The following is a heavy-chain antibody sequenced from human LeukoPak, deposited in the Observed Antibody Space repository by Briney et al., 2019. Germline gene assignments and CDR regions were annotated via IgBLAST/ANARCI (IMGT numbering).Heavy chain of an antibody. CDR2: IYYSGST. J-gene: IGHJ6*03. CDR3: ARGTTGTFYYYYYYYMDV. Sequence: PSETLSLTCTVSGGSISSSSYYWGWIRQPPGKGLEWIGSIYYSGSTYYNPSLKSRVTISVDTSKNQFSLKLSSVTAADTAVYYCARGTTGTFYYYYYYYMDVWGKGTTVTISS. V-gene: IGHV4-39*01. CDR1: GGSISSSSYY. D-gene: IGHD1-1*01.